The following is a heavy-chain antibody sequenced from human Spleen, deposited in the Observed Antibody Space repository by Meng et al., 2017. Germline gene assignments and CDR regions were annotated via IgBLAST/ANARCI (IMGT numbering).Heavy chain of an antibody. V-gene: IGHV4-39*01. CDR3: VRSSGWVRTGFDP. CDR1: GGSISTSGYY. Sequence: QPQLQESGPGLVKTSEALSLTLRVSGGSISTSGYYWGWIRQPPGKGLEWIGSIGHSGITYYTPSLKSRVTVSIDTSKSQFSLKLTSVTAADTAVYYCVRSSGWVRTGFDPWGQGTLVTVSS. CDR2: IGHSGIT. D-gene: IGHD6-19*01. J-gene: IGHJ5*02.